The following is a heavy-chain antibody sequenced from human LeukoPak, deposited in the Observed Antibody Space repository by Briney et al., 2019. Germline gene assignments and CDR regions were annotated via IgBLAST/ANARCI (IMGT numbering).Heavy chain of an antibody. D-gene: IGHD4-17*01. Sequence: PGGSLRLSCAASGFTVSSNYMSCVRHAPGKALEWVSVIYSGGSPYYADSVKGRFTISRDNSKNTLYLQMNSLRAEDTAVYYCASLPTVTTGGYYFDYWGQGTLVTVSS. CDR1: GFTVSSNY. J-gene: IGHJ4*02. V-gene: IGHV3-66*01. CDR3: ASLPTVTTGGYYFDY. CDR2: IYSGGSP.